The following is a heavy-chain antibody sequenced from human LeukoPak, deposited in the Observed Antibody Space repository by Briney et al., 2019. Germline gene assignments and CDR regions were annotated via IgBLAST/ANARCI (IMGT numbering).Heavy chain of an antibody. D-gene: IGHD1-26*01. CDR3: ARTDPWSCLDY. V-gene: IGHV3-30-3*01. J-gene: IGHJ4*02. Sequence: PGRSLRLSCAASGLTFSSYAMHWVRQAPGKGLEWVAVISYDGSNKYYADSVKGRFTISRDNSKNTLYLQMNSLRAEDTAVYYCARTDPWSCLDYWGQGTLVTVSS. CDR2: ISYDGSNK. CDR1: GLTFSSYA.